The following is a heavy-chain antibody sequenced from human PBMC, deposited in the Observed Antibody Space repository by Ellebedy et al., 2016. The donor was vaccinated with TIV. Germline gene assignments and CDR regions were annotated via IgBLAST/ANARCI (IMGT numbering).Heavy chain of an antibody. CDR2: ISGSGGST. D-gene: IGHD3-22*01. J-gene: IGHJ4*02. CDR3: ATSTTWGGSSGYHSGLGY. Sequence: GESLKISXAASGFTFSSYAMSWVRQAPGKGLEWVSVISGSGGSTYYADSVKGRFTISRDNSKSTLYLQMNSLGAEDTAVYYCATSTTWGGSSGYHSGLGYWGQGTLVTVSS. V-gene: IGHV3-23*01. CDR1: GFTFSSYA.